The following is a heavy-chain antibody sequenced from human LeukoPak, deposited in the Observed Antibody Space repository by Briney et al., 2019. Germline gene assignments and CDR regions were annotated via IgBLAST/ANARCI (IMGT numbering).Heavy chain of an antibody. CDR2: IYSGGST. J-gene: IGHJ1*01. Sequence: GGSLRLSSAASGFTVSSNYMSWVRQAPGKGLEWVSVIYSGGSTYYADSVKGRFTISRDNSRNTLYLQMNSLRAEGTAVYYCAGGPGGGSLFQHWGQGTLVTVSS. CDR1: GFTVSSNY. D-gene: IGHD3-10*01. CDR3: AGGPGGGSLFQH. V-gene: IGHV3-53*01.